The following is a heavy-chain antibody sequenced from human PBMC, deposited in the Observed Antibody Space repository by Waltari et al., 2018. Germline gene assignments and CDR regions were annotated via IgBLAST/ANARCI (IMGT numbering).Heavy chain of an antibody. CDR3: ARDKDCSATTCPTGFFDP. CDR2: IIPIAATP. D-gene: IGHD2-15*01. J-gene: IGHJ5*02. CDR1: GGIFDTYA. Sequence: QVQLVQSGAEVKKPGSSVKVSCQASGGIFDTYAITWVRQAPGQGLEWMGRIIPIAATPNYAQRFQDRVTITADISTSTVYMELRSLRSDDTAVYYCARDKDCSATTCPTGFFDPWGQGTLVSVSS. V-gene: IGHV1-69*04.